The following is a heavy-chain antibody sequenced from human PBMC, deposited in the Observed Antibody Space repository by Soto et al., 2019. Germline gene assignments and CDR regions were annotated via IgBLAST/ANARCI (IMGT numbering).Heavy chain of an antibody. Sequence: SDTLSLTCTVSGGSISSYYWSWIRQPPGKGLEWIGYIYYSGSTNYNPSLKSRVTISVDTSKNQFSLKLSSVTAADTAVYYCARGRAHRVLGAKSTDYYNGMDVWGQGTTVTVSS. CDR1: GGSISSYY. CDR2: IYYSGST. D-gene: IGHD3-16*01. CDR3: ARGRAHRVLGAKSTDYYNGMDV. V-gene: IGHV4-59*01. J-gene: IGHJ6*02.